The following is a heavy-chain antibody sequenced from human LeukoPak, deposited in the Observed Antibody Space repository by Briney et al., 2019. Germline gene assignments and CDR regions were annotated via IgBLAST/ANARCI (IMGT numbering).Heavy chain of an antibody. CDR3: ERLKTVTTYGLGAFDI. Sequence: GESLKISCKGSGYSFTNYWIGWVRQMAGKGLEWMGIIYPGDSDTRYSPSFQGQVTISADKSISTAYLQWSSLKASDTAMYYCERLKTVTTYGLGAFDIWGQGTMVTVSS. CDR2: IYPGDSDT. D-gene: IGHD4-17*01. CDR1: GYSFTNYW. J-gene: IGHJ3*02. V-gene: IGHV5-51*01.